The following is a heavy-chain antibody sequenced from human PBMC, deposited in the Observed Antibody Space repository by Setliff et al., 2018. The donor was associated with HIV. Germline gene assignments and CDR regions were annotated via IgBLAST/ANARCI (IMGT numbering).Heavy chain of an antibody. D-gene: IGHD3-3*01. J-gene: IGHJ5*02. CDR1: GGSISSGSYY. V-gene: IGHV4-61*09. Sequence: KPSETLSLTCTVSGGSISSGSYYWSWIRQPAGKGLEWIGHIYTSGSTNYNPFLKSRVTISVDTSKNQFSLKLCSVTAADTAVYYCARAPYLWSGYPGVWFDPWGQGTLVTVSS. CDR3: ARAPYLWSGYPGVWFDP. CDR2: IYTSGST.